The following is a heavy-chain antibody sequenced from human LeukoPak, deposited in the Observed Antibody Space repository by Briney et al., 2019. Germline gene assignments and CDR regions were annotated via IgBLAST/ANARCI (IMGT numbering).Heavy chain of an antibody. D-gene: IGHD6-19*01. CDR1: AFTFNTYG. V-gene: IGHV3-33*01. CDR2: IWYDGSIK. CDR3: ARDSSGPAF. Sequence: PGGSLRLSCAASAFTFNTYGMNWVRQAPGKGLEWVAVIWYDGSIKYYADSVKGRFTISRDNSENTLYLQMNSLRADDTAVYYCARDSSGPAFWGQGTLVTVSS. J-gene: IGHJ4*02.